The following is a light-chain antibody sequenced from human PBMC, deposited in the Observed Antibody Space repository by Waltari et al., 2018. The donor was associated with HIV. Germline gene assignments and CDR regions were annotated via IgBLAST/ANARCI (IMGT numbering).Light chain of an antibody. Sequence: QSVLTQPPSVSGAPGQTVPISCTGTSSNLGATYAVHWHQQFPGAVPKLLMYEENNRPTGVHDRFSGSKSGTSASLVITGRRAAEEADYYRQSYENTVSGAIFGGGTKLTVL. CDR3: QSYENTVSGAI. J-gene: IGLJ2*01. CDR1: SSNLGATYA. CDR2: EEN. V-gene: IGLV1-40*01.